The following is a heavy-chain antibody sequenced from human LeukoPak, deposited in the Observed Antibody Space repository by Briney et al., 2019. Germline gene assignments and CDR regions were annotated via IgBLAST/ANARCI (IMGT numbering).Heavy chain of an antibody. J-gene: IGHJ4*02. CDR1: GYTFTSYY. V-gene: IGHV1-46*01. CDR2: INPSGGST. Sequence: ASVKVSCKASGYTFTSYYMHWVRQAPGQGLEWMGIINPSGGSTSYAQEFQGRVTMTRDMSTSTVYMELSSLRSEDTAVYYCARDLLPSYEYSSSSPQFDYWGQGTLVTVSS. CDR3: ARDLLPSYEYSSSSPQFDY. D-gene: IGHD6-6*01.